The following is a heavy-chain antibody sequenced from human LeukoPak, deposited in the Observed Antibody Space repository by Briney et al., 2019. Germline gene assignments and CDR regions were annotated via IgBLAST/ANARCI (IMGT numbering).Heavy chain of an antibody. CDR3: ARASTRYGSGRSRDSDY. D-gene: IGHD3-10*01. J-gene: IGHJ4*02. Sequence: PGGSLRLSCVASAFTFSSYAMHWVRQAPGKGLEWVAVISYDESNKYYADSVKGRFTISRDNSKNTLYLQMNSLRAEDTAVYYCARASTRYGSGRSRDSDYWGQGTLVTVSS. CDR2: ISYDESNK. CDR1: AFTFSSYA. V-gene: IGHV3-30*04.